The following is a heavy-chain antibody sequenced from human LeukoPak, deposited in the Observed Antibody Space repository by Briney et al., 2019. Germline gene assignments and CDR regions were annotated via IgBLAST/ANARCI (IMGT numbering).Heavy chain of an antibody. CDR3: ARGDGSGYYLN. CDR2: IYPSGGST. Sequence: GASVKVSCKASGYTFTSYYMHWVRQAPGQGLEWMGIIYPSGGSTSYAQKFQGRVTMTRDTSASTVYMVLSSLRSEDTAVYYCARGDGSGYYLNWGQGTLVTVSS. CDR1: GYTFTSYY. V-gene: IGHV1-46*01. J-gene: IGHJ4*02. D-gene: IGHD3-22*01.